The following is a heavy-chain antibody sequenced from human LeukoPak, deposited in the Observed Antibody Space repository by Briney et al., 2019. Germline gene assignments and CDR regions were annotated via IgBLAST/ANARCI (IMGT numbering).Heavy chain of an antibody. D-gene: IGHD2-2*01. CDR1: GFTFNSYL. CDR3: AKIVVPSSLDMYFDY. J-gene: IGHJ4*02. CDR2: ISGSGDSI. V-gene: IGHV3-23*01. Sequence: PGGSLRLSCAASGFTFNSYLMNWVRQAPGKGLEWVAAISGSGDSINYADSVKGRFTISRDNSKSTLYLQMDSLRADDTAVHYCAKIVVPSSLDMYFDYWGQGTLVTVSS.